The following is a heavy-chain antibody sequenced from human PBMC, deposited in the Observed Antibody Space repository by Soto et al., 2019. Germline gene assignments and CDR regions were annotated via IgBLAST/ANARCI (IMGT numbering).Heavy chain of an antibody. J-gene: IGHJ4*02. D-gene: IGHD6-13*01. CDR3: ARCTYRSKTYFDY. Sequence: PGGSLRLSCAASGFTFSDYYMTWIRQAPGSGLEWVSYISSSSGTISYANSVKGRFTISRDNAQNSLYMQMTSLSAEDTAVYYCARCTYRSKTYFDYWGQGTLVTVSS. V-gene: IGHV3-11*01. CDR1: GFTFSDYY. CDR2: ISSSSGTI.